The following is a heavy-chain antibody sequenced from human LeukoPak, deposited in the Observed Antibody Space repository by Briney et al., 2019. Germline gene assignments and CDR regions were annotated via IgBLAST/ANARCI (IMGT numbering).Heavy chain of an antibody. CDR2: IYYSGST. CDR1: GGSISSSSYY. D-gene: IGHD3-10*01. V-gene: IGHV4-39*07. CDR3: ARGPAYYGSGSYRKPFDY. J-gene: IGHJ4*02. Sequence: SETLSLTCTVSGGSISSSSYYWGWIRQPPGKGLEWIGSIYYSGSTYYNPSLKSRVTISVDTSKNQFSLKLSSVTAADTAVYYCARGPAYYGSGSYRKPFDYWGQGTLVTVSS.